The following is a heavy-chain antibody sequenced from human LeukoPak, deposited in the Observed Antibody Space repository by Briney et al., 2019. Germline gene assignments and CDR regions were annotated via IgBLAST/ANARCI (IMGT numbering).Heavy chain of an antibody. D-gene: IGHD4-17*01. V-gene: IGHV1-69*04. CDR3: ARASTDYGDYEYPGY. Sequence: ASVKVSCKASGGTFSSYAISWVRQAPGQGLEWMGRIIPILGIANYAQKFQGRVTITADKSTSTAYMELSSLRSEDTAVYYCARASTDYGDYEYPGYWGQGTLVTVSS. CDR1: GGTFSSYA. J-gene: IGHJ4*02. CDR2: IIPILGIA.